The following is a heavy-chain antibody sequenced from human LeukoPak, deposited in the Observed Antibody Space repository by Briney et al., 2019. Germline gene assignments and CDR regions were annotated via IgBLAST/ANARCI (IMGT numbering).Heavy chain of an antibody. CDR1: GFTFDDYG. D-gene: IGHD2-2*01. Sequence: GGSLRLSCAASGFTFDDYGMSWVRQAPGKGLEWVSGINWNGGSTGYADSVKGRFTISRDNAKNSLYLQMNSLRAEDTALYHCAREGKDGQLLSIPFDYWGREPWSPSPQ. J-gene: IGHJ4*02. V-gene: IGHV3-20*01. CDR2: INWNGGST. CDR3: AREGKDGQLLSIPFDY.